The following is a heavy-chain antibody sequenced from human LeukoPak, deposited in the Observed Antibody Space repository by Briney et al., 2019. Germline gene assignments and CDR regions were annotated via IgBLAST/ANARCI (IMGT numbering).Heavy chain of an antibody. Sequence: ASVKVSCKASGYSFTDYYIHWVRLAPGQGLEWMGWINPKSGEIKYAQNLQGRVSLTRDSSINTASMELSGLRFDDTAVYFCARGIKFYDYWTYFDFWGQGTPVTVSS. J-gene: IGHJ4*02. V-gene: IGHV1-2*02. CDR3: ARGIKFYDYWTYFDF. CDR2: INPKSGEI. D-gene: IGHD3-3*01. CDR1: GYSFTDYY.